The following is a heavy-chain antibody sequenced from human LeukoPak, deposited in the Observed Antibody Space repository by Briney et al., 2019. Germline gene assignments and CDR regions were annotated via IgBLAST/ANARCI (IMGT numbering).Heavy chain of an antibody. CDR2: ITWNGGSI. J-gene: IGHJ4*02. CDR1: GFTFDDYA. V-gene: IGHV3-9*01. D-gene: IGHD2-21*02. CDR3: AKGGGLAVTSYFFDY. Sequence: GRSLRLSCAASGFTFDDYAMHWVRQAPGKGLEWVSRITWNGGSIAYADSVKGRFTISRDNAKNSLYLQMNSLGAEDTALYYCAKGGGLAVTSYFFDYWGRGTLVTVSS.